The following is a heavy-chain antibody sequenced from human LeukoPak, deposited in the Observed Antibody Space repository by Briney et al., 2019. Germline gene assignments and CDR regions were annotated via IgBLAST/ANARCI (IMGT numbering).Heavy chain of an antibody. CDR3: ARAGLTAAGQYDY. V-gene: IGHV1-69*13. J-gene: IGHJ4*02. CDR1: GGTFSSYA. CDR2: IIPIFGTA. Sequence: SVKVSCKASGGTFSSYAISWMRQAPGQGLEWMGGIIPIFGTANYAQKLQGRVTITADESTSTAYMELSSLRSEDTAVYYCARAGLTAAGQYDYWGQGTLVTVSS. D-gene: IGHD7-27*01.